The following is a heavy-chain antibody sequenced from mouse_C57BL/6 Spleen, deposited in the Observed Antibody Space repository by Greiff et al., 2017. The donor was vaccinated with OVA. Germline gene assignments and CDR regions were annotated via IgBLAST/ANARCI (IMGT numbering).Heavy chain of an antibody. D-gene: IGHD1-1*01. CDR3: ARGRYYYGSRGYWYFDV. Sequence: QFQLQQSGAELVKPGASVKMSCKASGYTFTTYPIEWMKQNHGKSLEWIGNFHPYNDDTKYNEKFKGKATLTVEKSSSTVYLELSRLTSDDSAVYYCARGRYYYGSRGYWYFDVWGTGTTVTVSS. CDR2: FHPYNDDT. V-gene: IGHV1-47*01. J-gene: IGHJ1*03. CDR1: GYTFTTYP.